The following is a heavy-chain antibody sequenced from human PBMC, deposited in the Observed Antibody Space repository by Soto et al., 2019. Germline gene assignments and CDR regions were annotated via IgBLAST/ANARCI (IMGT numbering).Heavy chain of an antibody. CDR2: ISGSGGST. CDR1: GFTFSSYA. V-gene: IGHV3-23*01. D-gene: IGHD3-10*01. Sequence: GGSLRLSCAASGFTFSSYAMSWVRQAPGKGLEWVSAISGSGGSTYYADSVKGRFTISRDNSKNTLYLQMNSLRAEDTAVYYCAKAYQNYYGSGSYYTSPFDYWGQGTLVTVSS. J-gene: IGHJ4*02. CDR3: AKAYQNYYGSGSYYTSPFDY.